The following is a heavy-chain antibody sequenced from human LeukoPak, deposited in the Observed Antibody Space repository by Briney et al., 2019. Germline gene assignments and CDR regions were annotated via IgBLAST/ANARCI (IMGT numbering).Heavy chain of an antibody. Sequence: GGSLRLSCAASGFTFSSYDMHWVRQATGKGLEWVSAIGTAGDTYYPGSVKGRFTISRENAKNSLYLQMNSLRAEDTAVYYCAKGGLHLYYFDYWGQGTLVTVSS. CDR2: IGTAGDT. V-gene: IGHV3-13*01. CDR1: GFTFSSYD. D-gene: IGHD2-21*02. J-gene: IGHJ4*02. CDR3: AKGGLHLYYFDY.